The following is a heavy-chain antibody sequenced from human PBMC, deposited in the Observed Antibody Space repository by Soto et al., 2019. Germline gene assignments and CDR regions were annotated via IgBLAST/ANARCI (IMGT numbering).Heavy chain of an antibody. CDR3: ARSGQIAAAGYDY. CDR1: GHTLTEFS. J-gene: IGHJ4*02. D-gene: IGHD6-13*01. V-gene: IGHV1-2*02. CDR2: INPNSGGT. Sequence: ASVQVSCKVSGHTLTEFSIHWVRQAPGQGLEWMGWINPNSGGTNYAQKFQGRVTMARDTSISTAYMELSRLRSDDTAVYYCARSGQIAAAGYDYWGQGTLVTVSS.